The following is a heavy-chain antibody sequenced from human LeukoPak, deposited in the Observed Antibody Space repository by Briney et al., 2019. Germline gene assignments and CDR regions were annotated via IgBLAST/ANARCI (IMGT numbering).Heavy chain of an antibody. CDR2: IIPIFGTA. CDR1: GGTFSSYA. CDR3: ATSGRNIVVVPAAMVN. V-gene: IGHV1-69*05. Sequence: SVKVSCKASGGTFSSYAISWVRQAPGQGLEWVGGIIPIFGTANYAQKFQGRVTITTDESTSTAYMELSSLRSEDTAVYYCATSGRNIVVVPAAMVNWGQGTLVTVSS. J-gene: IGHJ4*02. D-gene: IGHD2-2*01.